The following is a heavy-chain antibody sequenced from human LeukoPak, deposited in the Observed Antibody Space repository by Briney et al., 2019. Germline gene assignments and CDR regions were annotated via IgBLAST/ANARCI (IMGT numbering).Heavy chain of an antibody. Sequence: GGSLRLSCAASGFTFSSYAMSWVRQAPGKGLEWVSAISGSGGSTYYADSVEGRFTISRDNSKNTLYLQMNSLRAEDTAVYYCAKSSGCSSTSCYSRVFDYWGQGTLVTVSS. CDR3: AKSSGCSSTSCYSRVFDY. CDR2: ISGSGGST. J-gene: IGHJ4*02. D-gene: IGHD2-2*01. V-gene: IGHV3-23*01. CDR1: GFTFSSYA.